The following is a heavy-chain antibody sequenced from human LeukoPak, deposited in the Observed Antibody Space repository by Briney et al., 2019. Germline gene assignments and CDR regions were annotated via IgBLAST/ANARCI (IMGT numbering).Heavy chain of an antibody. D-gene: IGHD3-3*01. CDR1: GYTFTSYG. J-gene: IGHJ5*02. CDR3: ARGSRYDFWSGTMYWFDP. Sequence: GASVKVSCKASGYTFTSYGINWVRQATGQGLEWMGWMNPNSGNTGYAQKFQGRVTMTRNTSISTAYMGLSSLRSEDTAVYYCARGSRYDFWSGTMYWFDPWGQGTLVTVSS. CDR2: MNPNSGNT. V-gene: IGHV1-8*01.